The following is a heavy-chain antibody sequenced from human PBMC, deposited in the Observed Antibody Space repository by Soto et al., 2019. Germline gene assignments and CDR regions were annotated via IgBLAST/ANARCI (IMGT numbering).Heavy chain of an antibody. Sequence: SVKVSCKASGGTFSSYTISWVRQAPGQGLEWMGGIIPIFGTANYAQKFQGRVTITADESTSTAYMELSSLRSEDTAVYYCARGNFRSGSYFILQAFDIWGQGTMVTVSS. D-gene: IGHD1-26*01. V-gene: IGHV1-69*13. CDR2: IIPIFGTA. J-gene: IGHJ3*02. CDR3: ARGNFRSGSYFILQAFDI. CDR1: GGTFSSYT.